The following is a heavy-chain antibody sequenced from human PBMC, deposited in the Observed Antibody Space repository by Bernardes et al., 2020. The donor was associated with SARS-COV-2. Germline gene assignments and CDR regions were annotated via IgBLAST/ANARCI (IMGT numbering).Heavy chain of an antibody. V-gene: IGHV1-8*01. CDR1: GYTFTSFD. CDR2: VNPNSGNT. J-gene: IGHJ6*03. CDR3: ARGKRYQFLLDHYYEM. Sequence: ASVKVSCKASGYTFTSFDINWVRQATGKGLEWMGWVNPNSGNTGYAKKFQGRVTMTGSTSISTAYMELSSLRSDDTAVYYCARGKRYQFLLDHYYEM. D-gene: IGHD2-2*01.